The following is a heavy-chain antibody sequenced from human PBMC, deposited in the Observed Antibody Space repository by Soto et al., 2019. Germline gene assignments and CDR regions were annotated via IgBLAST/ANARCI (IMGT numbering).Heavy chain of an antibody. V-gene: IGHV3-23*01. CDR1: GISFGQYA. CDR3: ARSYYYDSTGYYRTFYY. J-gene: IGHJ4*02. D-gene: IGHD3-22*01. Sequence: PGGSLRLSCAASGISFGQYAMSWVRLAPGKGLEWVPVVGPIGASTFYADSVWCRFTISRDNSENTLYLQMNSLRAADTALYFCARSYYYDSTGYYRTFYYWVPGTLVSVS. CDR2: VGPIGAST.